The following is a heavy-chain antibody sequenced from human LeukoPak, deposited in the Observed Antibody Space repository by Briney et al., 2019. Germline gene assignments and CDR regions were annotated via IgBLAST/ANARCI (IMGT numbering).Heavy chain of an antibody. Sequence: GASVKVSRKASGYTFTSYAMHWVRQAPGQRLEWMGWINAGNGNTKYSQKFQGRVTITRDTSASTAYMELSSLRSEDTALYYCTLAYCGGDCYPSTDAFDIWGQATMVTVSS. CDR2: INAGNGNT. D-gene: IGHD2-21*02. CDR3: TLAYCGGDCYPSTDAFDI. V-gene: IGHV1-3*01. CDR1: GYTFTSYA. J-gene: IGHJ3*02.